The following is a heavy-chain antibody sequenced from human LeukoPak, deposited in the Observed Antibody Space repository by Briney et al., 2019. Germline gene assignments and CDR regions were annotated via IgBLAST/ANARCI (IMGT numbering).Heavy chain of an antibody. J-gene: IGHJ4*02. D-gene: IGHD1-1*01. Sequence: PSETLSLTCAVSGHSISSGSYWGRIPQRPGKGREWIGSIYHSGSTYYNPSLKSRVTISVDTSKNQFSLKSNSVTAADTAVYYCARHTGPDYWGQGTLVTVSS. CDR3: ARHTGPDY. CDR1: GHSISSGSY. CDR2: IYHSGST. V-gene: IGHV4-38-2*01.